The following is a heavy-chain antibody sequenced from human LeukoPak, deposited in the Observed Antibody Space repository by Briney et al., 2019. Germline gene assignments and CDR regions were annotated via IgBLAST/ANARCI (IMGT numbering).Heavy chain of an antibody. V-gene: IGHV4-59*01. J-gene: IGHJ5*02. Sequence: SETLSLTCTVSGGSISGCYWSWIRQPPGKGLEWIGYIYYSGSTNYNPSLKSRVTISVDTSKNQFSLKLSSVTAADTAVYYCARAPGWFDPWGQGTLVTVSS. CDR2: IYYSGST. CDR3: ARAPGWFDP. CDR1: GGSISGCY.